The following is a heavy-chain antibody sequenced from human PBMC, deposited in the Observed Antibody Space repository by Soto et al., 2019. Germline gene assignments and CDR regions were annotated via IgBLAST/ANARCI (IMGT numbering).Heavy chain of an antibody. Sequence: EVQLLESGGGLVQPGGSLSLSCAASAFTFNNYAMSWVRQAPGKGLEWVSGIGGSGRTTYYADSVKGRFTISRDNSNNSLFLQMNILRADDTSVYDCEKSRYSDSSGDFYDYWGQGTLVTVSS. CDR3: EKSRYSDSSGDFYDY. CDR2: IGGSGRTT. CDR1: AFTFNNYA. J-gene: IGHJ4*02. V-gene: IGHV3-23*01. D-gene: IGHD3-22*01.